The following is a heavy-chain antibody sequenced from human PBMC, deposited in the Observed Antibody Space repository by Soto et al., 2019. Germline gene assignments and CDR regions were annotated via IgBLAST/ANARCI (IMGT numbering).Heavy chain of an antibody. V-gene: IGHV3-11*04. CDR3: ARDKAAAGTSYYYYGMDV. D-gene: IGHD6-13*01. CDR2: ISSSGRTI. CDR1: GFTLSDYY. J-gene: IGHJ6*02. Sequence: LRLSCAASGFTLSDYYMSWIRQAPGKGLEWISYISSSGRTIYYADSAKGRFTISRDNAKNTLYLQMNSLRAEDTAVYYCARDKAAAGTSYYYYGMDVWGQGTTVTVSS.